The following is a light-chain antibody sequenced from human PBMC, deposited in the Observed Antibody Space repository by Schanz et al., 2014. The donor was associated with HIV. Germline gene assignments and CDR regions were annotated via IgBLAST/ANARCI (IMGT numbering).Light chain of an antibody. Sequence: EIVLTQSPGTLSLSPGERATLSCRASQSVNSNFLGWYQQKPGQAPRLLIYGASSRATGIPDRFSGSGSGTDFTLTISRVEPEDYAVYYCQQYGSSPWTFGQGTRVDVK. CDR1: QSVNSNF. V-gene: IGKV3-20*01. CDR2: GAS. CDR3: QQYGSSPWT. J-gene: IGKJ1*01.